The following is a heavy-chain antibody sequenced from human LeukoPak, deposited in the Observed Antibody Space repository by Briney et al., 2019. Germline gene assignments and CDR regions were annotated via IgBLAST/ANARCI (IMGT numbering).Heavy chain of an antibody. CDR2: ISSSSSYI. D-gene: IGHD6-13*01. V-gene: IGHV3-21*04. Sequence: GGSLRLSCAASGFTFSSYSMNWVRQAPGKGLEWVSSISSSSSYIYYADSVKGRFTISRDNAKNTLYLQMNSLRSEDTAVYYCARERTHSSSWYYRWSLDYWGQGTLVTVSS. CDR3: ARERTHSSSWYYRWSLDY. J-gene: IGHJ4*02. CDR1: GFTFSSYS.